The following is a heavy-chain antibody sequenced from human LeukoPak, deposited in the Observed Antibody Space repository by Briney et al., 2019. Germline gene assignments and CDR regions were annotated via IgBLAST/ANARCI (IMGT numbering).Heavy chain of an antibody. CDR1: GGSISSYY. Sequence: SETLSLTFTVSGGSISSYYWSWIRQPPGKGLEWIGYIYYSGSTNYNPSLKSRVTISVDKSKNQFSLKLSSVTAADTAVYYCASIMVRGVYWGQGTLVTVSS. CDR2: IYYSGST. V-gene: IGHV4-59*12. D-gene: IGHD3-10*01. CDR3: ASIMVRGVY. J-gene: IGHJ4*02.